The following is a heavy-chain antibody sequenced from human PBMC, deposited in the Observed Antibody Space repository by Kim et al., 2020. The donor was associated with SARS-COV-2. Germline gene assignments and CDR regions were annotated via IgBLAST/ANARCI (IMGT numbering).Heavy chain of an antibody. CDR2: ISGDGSST. CDR3: ARDGWKAVRPLDRRADFMDG. CDR1: GFTFSSYW. V-gene: IGHV3-74*01. D-gene: IGHD6-6*01. Sequence: GGSLRLSCAASGFTFSSYWMHWVRQGPGKGLVWVSRISGDGSSTAYADSVKGRFTISRDNAKSTLYLQMNSLRAEDTAVYYCARDGWKAVRPLDRRADFMDGWGQGTTVTVSS. J-gene: IGHJ6*02.